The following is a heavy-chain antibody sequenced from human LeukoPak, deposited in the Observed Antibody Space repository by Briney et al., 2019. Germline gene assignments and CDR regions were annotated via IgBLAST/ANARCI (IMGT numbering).Heavy chain of an antibody. CDR1: GDSTNTYF. CDR2: IYYSGST. D-gene: IGHD1-7*01. Sequence: SETLSLTCTISGDSTNTYFWSWIRQPPGKGLEWIGYIYYSGSTNYNPSLKSRVTISVDTSKNQFSLKLSSVTAADTAVYYCARDNWNYGSSMDVWGQGTTVTVSS. V-gene: IGHV4-59*01. J-gene: IGHJ6*02. CDR3: ARDNWNYGSSMDV.